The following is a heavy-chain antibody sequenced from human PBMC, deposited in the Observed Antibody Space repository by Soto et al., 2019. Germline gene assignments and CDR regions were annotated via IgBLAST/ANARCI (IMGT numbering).Heavy chain of an antibody. CDR2: IKSKTDGGTT. D-gene: IGHD1-26*01. J-gene: IGHJ6*02. Sequence: GGSLRLSCAASGFTFSNAWMNWVRQAPGKGLEWVGRIKSKTDGGTTDYAAPVKGRFTTSRDDSKNTLYMQMNSLKTEDTAVYYCTTDPVPEWELLNLYLDVWGQGTTVTVSS. V-gene: IGHV3-15*07. CDR1: GFTFSNAW. CDR3: TTDPVPEWELLNLYLDV.